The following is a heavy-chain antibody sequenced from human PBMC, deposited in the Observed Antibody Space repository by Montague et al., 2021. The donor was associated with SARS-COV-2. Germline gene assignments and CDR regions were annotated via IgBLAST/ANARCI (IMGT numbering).Heavy chain of an antibody. Sequence: TLSLTCAVSGGSIITGSNSNWGWIRQSAGKGLEWIGRIHSSGGTNYNPSLKSRLTMSVDSSANQFSLKLTSVTAADTAVYYCARDYYDSTGLNWFDPWGQGLLVTVSS. D-gene: IGHD3-22*01. CDR1: GGSIITGSNSN. J-gene: IGHJ5*02. CDR3: ARDYYDSTGLNWFDP. V-gene: IGHV4-61*02. CDR2: IHSSGGT.